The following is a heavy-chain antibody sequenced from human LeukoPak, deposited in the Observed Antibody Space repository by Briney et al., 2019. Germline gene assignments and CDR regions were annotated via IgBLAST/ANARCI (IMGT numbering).Heavy chain of an antibody. J-gene: IGHJ1*01. CDR1: GGSIRSYY. D-gene: IGHD1-7*01. CDR3: ARALTGTTSIFHH. CDR2: ISYSGST. V-gene: IGHV4-59*01. Sequence: SETLSLTCTVSGGSIRSYYGSWIRQPPGKGLEWIGYISYSGSTKYNPSLRSRVTISVDTSKNQFSLRVTSLTAADTAVYYCARALTGTTSIFHHWGQGTLVTVSS.